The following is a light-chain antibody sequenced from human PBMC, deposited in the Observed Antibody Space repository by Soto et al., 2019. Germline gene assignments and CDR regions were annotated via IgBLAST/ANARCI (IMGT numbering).Light chain of an antibody. Sequence: QSALTQPASVSGSPGQSITISCTGTSSDVGGYNYVSGYQQHPGKAPKLMIYDVSNRPSGVSNRFSGSKSGNTASLTISGLQAEDEADYYCSSSTSSSTLVFGGGTKLTVL. CDR1: SSDVGGYNY. J-gene: IGLJ2*01. V-gene: IGLV2-14*01. CDR2: DVS. CDR3: SSSTSSSTLV.